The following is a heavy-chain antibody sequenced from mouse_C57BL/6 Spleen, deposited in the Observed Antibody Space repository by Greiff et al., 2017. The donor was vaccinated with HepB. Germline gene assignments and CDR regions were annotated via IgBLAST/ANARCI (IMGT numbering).Heavy chain of an antibody. V-gene: IGHV1-4*01. CDR2: INPSSGYT. J-gene: IGHJ3*01. CDR3: ARSAYYSNYGLAY. CDR1: GYTFTSYT. Sequence: LQESGAELARPGASVKMSCKASGYTFTSYTMHWVKQRPGQGLEWIGYINPSSGYTKYNQKFKDKATLTADKSSSTAYMQLSSLTSEDSAVYYCARSAYYSNYGLAYWGQGTLVTVSA. D-gene: IGHD2-5*01.